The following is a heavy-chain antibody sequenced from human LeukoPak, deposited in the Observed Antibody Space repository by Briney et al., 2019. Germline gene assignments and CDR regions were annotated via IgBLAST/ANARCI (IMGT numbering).Heavy chain of an antibody. CDR3: ARGTLVGAPYGVLDY. V-gene: IGHV1-2*02. CDR1: GYTFTDYY. D-gene: IGHD1-26*01. CDR2: IDPNSGGT. Sequence: ASVKVSCKASGYTFTDYYMHWLRQAPGQGLEWMGWIDPNSGGTNYAQKFQGRVTMTRDTSISTAYMELSRLRSDDTTVYYCARGTLVGAPYGVLDYWGQGTLVTVSS. J-gene: IGHJ4*02.